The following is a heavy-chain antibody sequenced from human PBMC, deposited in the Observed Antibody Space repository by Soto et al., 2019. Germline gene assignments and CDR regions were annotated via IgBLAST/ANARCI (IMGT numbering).Heavy chain of an antibody. CDR2: IFYSGST. CDR1: GGSINSYY. Sequence: SETLSLTCIVSGGSINSYYWSWIRQSPGKGLEWIGYIFYSGSTKYNPSLKSRVTISVDTSKTQFSLNLTAVTAADTAVYYCARDKGRYDSGMDVWGQGTKVTVYS. CDR3: ARDKGRYDSGMDV. J-gene: IGHJ6*02. V-gene: IGHV4-59*01.